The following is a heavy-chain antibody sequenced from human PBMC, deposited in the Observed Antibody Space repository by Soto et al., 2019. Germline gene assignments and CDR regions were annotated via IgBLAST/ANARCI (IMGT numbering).Heavy chain of an antibody. CDR2: INHSGST. CDR1: GGSFSGYY. J-gene: IGHJ6*02. Sequence: LSLTCAVYGGSFSGYYWSWIRQPPGKGLEWIGEINHSGSTNYNPSLKSRVTISVDTSKNQFSLKLSSVTAADTAVYYCASQRVNRDIVVVPAAIRGGYYYYGMDVWGQGTTVTVSS. CDR3: ASQRVNRDIVVVPAAIRGGYYYYGMDV. D-gene: IGHD2-2*02. V-gene: IGHV4-34*01.